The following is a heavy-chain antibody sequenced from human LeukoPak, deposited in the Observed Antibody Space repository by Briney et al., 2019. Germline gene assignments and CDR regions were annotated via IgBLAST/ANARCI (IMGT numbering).Heavy chain of an antibody. CDR1: GFTFSSYD. Sequence: GGSLRLSCVASGFTFSSYDMHWVRQATGKGLEWVSAIGTAGDTYYPGSVKGRFTISRENAKNSLYLQMNSLRAGDTAVYYCARASDCSSTSCYDFDYWGQGTLVTVSS. D-gene: IGHD2-2*01. V-gene: IGHV3-13*01. CDR2: IGTAGDT. CDR3: ARASDCSSTSCYDFDY. J-gene: IGHJ4*02.